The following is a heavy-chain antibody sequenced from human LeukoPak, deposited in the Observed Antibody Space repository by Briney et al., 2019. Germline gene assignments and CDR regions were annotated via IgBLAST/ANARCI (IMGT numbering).Heavy chain of an antibody. D-gene: IGHD3-9*01. CDR3: AKGRLAHYYYYMDV. CDR2: ISGSGGST. V-gene: IGHV3-23*01. CDR1: GFTFSGHW. Sequence: GGSLRLSCAVSGFTFSGHWMFWVRQAPGKGLEWVSAISGSGGSTYYADSVKGRFTISRDNSKNTLYLQMNSLRAEDTAVYYCAKGRLAHYYYYMDVWGKGTTVTVSS. J-gene: IGHJ6*03.